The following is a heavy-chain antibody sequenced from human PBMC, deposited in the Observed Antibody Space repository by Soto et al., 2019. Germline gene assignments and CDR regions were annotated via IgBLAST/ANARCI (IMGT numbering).Heavy chain of an antibody. J-gene: IGHJ5*02. Sequence: SEPLSLTCAAYGGSFSGYYWTRIHQHPGKGLGWSGESNRSASTNYNPSLNSRVTISVDTSKSQFSLKLSAVTAADTAVYYCARRRRALYFSSTSCYNVRFDPWGHVTRVTVAS. D-gene: IGHD2-2*02. CDR3: ARRRRALYFSSTSCYNVRFDP. CDR2: SNRSAST. CDR1: GGSFSGYY. V-gene: IGHV4-34*01.